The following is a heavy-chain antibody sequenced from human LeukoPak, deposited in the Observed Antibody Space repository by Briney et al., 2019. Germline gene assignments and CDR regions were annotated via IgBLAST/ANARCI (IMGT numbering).Heavy chain of an antibody. J-gene: IGHJ6*02. CDR2: ISWNSGSI. CDR1: GFTFSTYA. D-gene: IGHD4/OR15-4a*01. Sequence: PGGSLRLSCAASGFTFSTYAMSWVRQAPGMGLERVSGISWNSGSIGYADSVKGRFTISRDNAKNSLYLQMNSLRAEDTALYYCAKGHRGAANYYGMAVWGQGTTVTVSS. CDR3: AKGHRGAANYYGMAV. V-gene: IGHV3-9*01.